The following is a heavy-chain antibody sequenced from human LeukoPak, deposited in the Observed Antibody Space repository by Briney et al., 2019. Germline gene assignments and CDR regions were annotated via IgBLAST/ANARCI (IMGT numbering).Heavy chain of an antibody. CDR2: LYADGSK. Sequence: GGSLRLFCAASRFTGSSNYMGWVRQAPGKGLDWVSVLYADGSKYYPDSVKGRFTISRDNSQNTLYLQLDSLRAEDTAVYYCARLFDGSGYGAFDIWGQGTMVTVSS. V-gene: IGHV3-66*02. J-gene: IGHJ3*02. D-gene: IGHD3-3*01. CDR3: ARLFDGSGYGAFDI. CDR1: RFTGSSNY.